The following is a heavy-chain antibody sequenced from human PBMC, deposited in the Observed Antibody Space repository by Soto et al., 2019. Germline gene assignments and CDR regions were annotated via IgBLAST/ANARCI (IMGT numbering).Heavy chain of an antibody. D-gene: IGHD6-25*01. CDR1: GASVDSGGYY. CDR3: ARDTAMTGAARYDY. CDR2: IYYRGNT. Sequence: QVLLQESGPGLVKTSQTMTLTCTVSGASVDSGGYYWTWIRQRPGKGLEWVGYIYYRGNTFYNPSLKSRLTISLDTSKNQFSLKLTSVTAADTAVYSCARDTAMTGAARYDYSGQGTLVTVSS. J-gene: IGHJ4*02. V-gene: IGHV4-31*03.